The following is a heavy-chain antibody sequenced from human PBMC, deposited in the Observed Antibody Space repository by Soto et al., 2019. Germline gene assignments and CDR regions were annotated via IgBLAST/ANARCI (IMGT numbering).Heavy chain of an antibody. CDR2: IYAPNGNT. CDR1: AYDSDG. J-gene: IGHJ6*02. V-gene: IGHV1-18*01. CDR3: ANRGNPLMDV. Sequence: QVQLVQSGGEVKEPGASVKVSCKASAYDSDGITWVRQAPGQGLEWLGWIYAPNGNTNYAQKFQDRVIMTTDKSTRTFYMEVRSLRSDDTAVYYCANRGNPLMDVWCQGTTVTVS.